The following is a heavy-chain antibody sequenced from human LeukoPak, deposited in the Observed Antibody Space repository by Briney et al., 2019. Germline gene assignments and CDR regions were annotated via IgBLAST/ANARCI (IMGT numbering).Heavy chain of an antibody. CDR1: GGSISSYY. CDR3: ARTPFSSAWYALDWYFDL. J-gene: IGHJ2*01. D-gene: IGHD6-19*01. V-gene: IGHV4-59*01. Sequence: SETLSLTCTVSGGSISSYYWSWIRQPPGKGLEWIGYIYNSGTTNYNPSLKSRVTISIDTSKNQFSLKLNSVTAADTAVYYCARTPFSSAWYALDWYFDLWGRGTLVTVSS. CDR2: IYNSGTT.